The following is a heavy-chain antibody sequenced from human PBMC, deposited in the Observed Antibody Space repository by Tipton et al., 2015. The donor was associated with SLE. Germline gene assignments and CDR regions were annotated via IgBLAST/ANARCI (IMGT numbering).Heavy chain of an antibody. D-gene: IGHD1-14*01. CDR1: GDSINTHY. Sequence: TLSLTCTVSGDSINTHYWSWIRQSPGRGLEWIGDIHYTGVTDYNPSLRSRVTISADTSKNQFSLKLSSVTAADTAVYYCARDPPGGLGDAFDIWGQGTMVTVSS. J-gene: IGHJ3*02. CDR2: IHYTGVT. CDR3: ARDPPGGLGDAFDI. V-gene: IGHV4-59*11.